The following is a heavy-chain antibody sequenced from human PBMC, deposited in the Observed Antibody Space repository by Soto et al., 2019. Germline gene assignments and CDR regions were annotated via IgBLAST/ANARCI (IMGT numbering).Heavy chain of an antibody. J-gene: IGHJ6*02. D-gene: IGHD3-10*01. CDR1: GGTFSSYA. CDR2: IIPIFGTA. V-gene: IGHV1-69*06. Sequence: SVKVSCKASGGTFSSYAISWVRQAPGQGLEWMGGIIPIFGTANYAQKFQGRVTITADKSTSTAYMELSSLRSEDTAVYYCARTICDGSGSYESNYYYYGMDVWGQGTTVTVSS. CDR3: ARTICDGSGSYESNYYYYGMDV.